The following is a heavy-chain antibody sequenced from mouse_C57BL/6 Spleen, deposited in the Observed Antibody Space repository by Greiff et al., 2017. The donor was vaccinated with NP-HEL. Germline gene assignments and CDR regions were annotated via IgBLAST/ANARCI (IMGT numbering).Heavy chain of an antibody. CDR3: ARNGGWLLDY. J-gene: IGHJ2*01. CDR2: ISSGSSTI. CDR1: GFTFSDYG. Sequence: DVQLVESGGGLVKPGGSLKLSCAASGFTFSDYGMHWVRQAPEKGLEWVAYISSGSSTIYYADTVKGRFTISRDNAKNTLFLQMTSLRSEDTAMYYCARNGGWLLDYWGQGTTLTVSS. D-gene: IGHD2-3*01. V-gene: IGHV5-17*01.